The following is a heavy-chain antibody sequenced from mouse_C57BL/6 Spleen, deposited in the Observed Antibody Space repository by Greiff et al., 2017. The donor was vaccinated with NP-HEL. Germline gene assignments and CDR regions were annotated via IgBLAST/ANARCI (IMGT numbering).Heavy chain of an antibody. CDR1: GYTFTGYW. CDR2: ILPGSGST. D-gene: IGHD1-1*01. CDR3: ARSAYYYGSSHWYFDV. Sequence: VQLQQSGAELMKPGASVKLSCKATGYTFTGYWIEWVKQRPGHGLEWIGEILPGSGSTNYNEKFKGKATFTADTSSNTAYMQRSSLTTEDSAIYYCARSAYYYGSSHWYFDVWGTGTTVTVSS. J-gene: IGHJ1*03. V-gene: IGHV1-9*01.